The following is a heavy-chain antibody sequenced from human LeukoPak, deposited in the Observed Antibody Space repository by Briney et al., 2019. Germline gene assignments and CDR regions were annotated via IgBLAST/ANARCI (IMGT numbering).Heavy chain of an antibody. CDR1: GFTFSSYA. V-gene: IGHV3-23*01. CDR3: AKGSYYYDSSAYHYYFDY. CDR2: ISGSGGTT. Sequence: GGSLRLSCAASGFTFSSYAMSWVRQAPGKGLEWVSAISGSGGTTYYADSVKGRFTISRDNSKNTLYLQMNSLRAEDTAVYYCAKGSYYYDSSAYHYYFDYWGRGTLVTVSS. J-gene: IGHJ4*02. D-gene: IGHD3-22*01.